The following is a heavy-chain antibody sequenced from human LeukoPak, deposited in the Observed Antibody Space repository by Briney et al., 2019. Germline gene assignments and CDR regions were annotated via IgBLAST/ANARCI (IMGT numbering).Heavy chain of an antibody. CDR2: INPNSGGT. CDR3: ARGYCGGDCPPLL. D-gene: IGHD2-21*02. Sequence: ASVKVSCKASGYTFTGYYMHWVRQAPGQGLEWMGWINPNSGGTNYAQKFQGRVTMTRDTSISTAYMELSSLRSEDTAVYYCARGYCGGDCPPLLWGQGTLVTVSS. CDR1: GYTFTGYY. J-gene: IGHJ4*02. V-gene: IGHV1-2*02.